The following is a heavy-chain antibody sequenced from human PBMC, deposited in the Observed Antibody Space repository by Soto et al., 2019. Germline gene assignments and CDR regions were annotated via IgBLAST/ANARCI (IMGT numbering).Heavy chain of an antibody. Sequence: EVQLVESGGGLVQPGGSLRLSCAASGFTFSSYSMNWVRQAPGKGQEWVSYITSSSDTIYYADSVKGRFTISRDNAKKSLYLQMNSLGDEDTAVYYCARLPKGTTVTAWGQGTLVTVSS. CDR2: ITSSSDTI. CDR3: ARLPKGTTVTA. J-gene: IGHJ4*02. CDR1: GFTFSSYS. D-gene: IGHD4-17*01. V-gene: IGHV3-48*02.